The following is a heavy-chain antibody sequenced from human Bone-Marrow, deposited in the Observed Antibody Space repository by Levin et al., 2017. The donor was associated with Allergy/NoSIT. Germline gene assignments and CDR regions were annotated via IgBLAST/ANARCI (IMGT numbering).Heavy chain of an antibody. CDR1: EFTFNNYG. V-gene: IGHV3-30*03. Sequence: RSGGSLRLSCAASEFTFNNYGIHWVRQAPGKGLEWVAVTSYDGSNNYYADSVKGRFTISRDNSRNTLYLQMDSLTAEDTAVYYCARDRDPSRWDPSRNFDYGLDVWGQGTTVTVSS. CDR3: ARDRDPSRWDPSRNFDYGLDV. J-gene: IGHJ6*02. D-gene: IGHD1-26*01. CDR2: TSYDGSNN.